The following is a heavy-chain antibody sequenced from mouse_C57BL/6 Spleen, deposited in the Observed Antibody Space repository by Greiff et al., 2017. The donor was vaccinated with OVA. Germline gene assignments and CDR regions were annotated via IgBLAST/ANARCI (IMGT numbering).Heavy chain of an antibody. Sequence: DVQLQESGPGLVKPSQSLSLTCSVTGYSITSGYYWNWIRQFPGNKLEWMGYISYDGSNNYNPSLKNRISITRDTSKNQFFLKLNSVTTEDTSTYYCAREARGYAMDYWGQGTSVTVSS. J-gene: IGHJ4*01. V-gene: IGHV3-6*01. CDR2: ISYDGSN. CDR3: AREARGYAMDY. CDR1: GYSITSGYY.